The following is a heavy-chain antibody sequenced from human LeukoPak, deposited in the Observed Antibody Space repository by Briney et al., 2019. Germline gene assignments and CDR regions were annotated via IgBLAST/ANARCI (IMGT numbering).Heavy chain of an antibody. J-gene: IGHJ4*02. CDR2: IYTSGST. CDR1: GGSISSSSYY. V-gene: IGHV4-61*02. D-gene: IGHD3-10*01. CDR3: ATGGSGSYLFDY. Sequence: SETLSLTCTVSGGSISSSSYYWGWIRQPPGKGLEWIGRIYTSGSTNYNPSLKSRVTISVDTSKNQFSLKLSSVTAADTAVYYCATGGSGSYLFDYWGQGTLVTVSS.